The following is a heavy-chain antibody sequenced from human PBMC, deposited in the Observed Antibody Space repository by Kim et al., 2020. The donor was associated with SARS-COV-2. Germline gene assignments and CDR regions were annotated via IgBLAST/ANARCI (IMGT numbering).Heavy chain of an antibody. J-gene: IGHJ4*02. CDR2: IYTSSGRT. V-gene: IGHV3-23*03. Sequence: GGSLRLSCAASGFIFSGYAMNWVRQAPGKGLEWVSVIYTSSGRTTYYADSVKGRFTISRDNSKNMLYLQMDSLRAEDTAVYYCAKPGGNFDPYYFDYWGQGTLVTVSS. D-gene: IGHD3-9*01. CDR3: AKPGGNFDPYYFDY. CDR1: GFIFSGYA.